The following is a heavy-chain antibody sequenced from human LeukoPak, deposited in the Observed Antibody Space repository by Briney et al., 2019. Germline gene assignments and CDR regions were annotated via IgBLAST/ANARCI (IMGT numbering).Heavy chain of an antibody. CDR1: GGSFSGYY. V-gene: IGHV3-23*01. Sequence: ETLSLTCAVYGGSFSGYYWSWVRQAPGKGLEWVSAISGSGGSTYYADSVKGRFTISRDNSKNTLYLQMNSLRAEDTAVYYCAKQSLYYYYYYMDVWGKGTTVTVSS. CDR3: AKQSLYYYYYYMDV. J-gene: IGHJ6*03. CDR2: ISGSGGST. D-gene: IGHD3-16*02.